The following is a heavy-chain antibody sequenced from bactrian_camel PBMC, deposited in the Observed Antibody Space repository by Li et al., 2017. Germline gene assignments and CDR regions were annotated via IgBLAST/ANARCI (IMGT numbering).Heavy chain of an antibody. J-gene: IGHJ4*01. V-gene: IGHV3S35*01. CDR1: GFTFSSYG. CDR2: INSAGDGAS. D-gene: IGHD7*01. Sequence: DVQLVESGGGLVQPGGSLRLSCAASGFTFSSYGMSWVRQAPGKGLEWVSNINSAGDGASYYADSVNGRFTISRHNAENMVYLQMNSLKTDDTAVYYCVRDRDPFGGTWSATADRGQGTQVTVS. CDR3: VRDRDPFGGTWSATAD.